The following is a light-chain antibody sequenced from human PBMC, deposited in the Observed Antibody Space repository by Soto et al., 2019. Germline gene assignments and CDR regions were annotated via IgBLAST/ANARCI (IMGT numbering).Light chain of an antibody. J-gene: IGKJ1*01. V-gene: IGKV1-5*01. CDR2: DAS. CDR1: QSISSW. Sequence: DIQMTQSPSTLSASVGDRVTITCRASQSISSWLAWYQQQPGKAPKLLIYDASSLESGVPSRFSGSGSRTEFTLTISSLQPDDFASYYCQQYNSYSWTFGQGTKVDIK. CDR3: QQYNSYSWT.